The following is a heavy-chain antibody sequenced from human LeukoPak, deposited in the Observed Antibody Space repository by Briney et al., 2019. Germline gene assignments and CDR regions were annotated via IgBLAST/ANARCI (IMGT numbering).Heavy chain of an antibody. J-gene: IGHJ4*02. CDR3: AKEGIAAAGGGYFDY. V-gene: IGHV3-23*01. CDR2: ISGSGGST. Sequence: GGSLRLSCAASGFTSSSYAMSWVRQAPGKGLEWVSAISGSGGSTYYADSVKGRFTISRDNSKNTLYLQMNSLRAEDTAVYYCAKEGIAAAGGGYFDYWGQGTLVTVPS. CDR1: GFTSSSYA. D-gene: IGHD6-13*01.